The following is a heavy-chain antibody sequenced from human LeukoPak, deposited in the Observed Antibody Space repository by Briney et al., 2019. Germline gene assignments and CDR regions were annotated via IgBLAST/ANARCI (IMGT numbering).Heavy chain of an antibody. CDR2: IYHSGST. D-gene: IGHD6-19*01. CDR3: ARRGRRIAVAGRTAFDY. V-gene: IGHV4-4*02. Sequence: PGGSLRLSCAGSEFTFRSYSMHWVRQAPGKGLEWIGEIYHSGSTNYNPSLKSRVTISVDKSKNQFSLKLSSVTAADTAVYYCARRGRRIAVAGRTAFDYWGQGTLVTVSS. J-gene: IGHJ4*02. CDR1: EFTFRSYS.